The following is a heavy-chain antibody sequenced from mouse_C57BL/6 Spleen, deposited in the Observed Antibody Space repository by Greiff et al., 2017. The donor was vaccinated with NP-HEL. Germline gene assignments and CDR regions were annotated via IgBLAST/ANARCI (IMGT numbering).Heavy chain of an antibody. D-gene: IGHD2-2*01. CDR3: ARDWGDDGY. V-gene: IGHV3-6*01. CDR2: IRSDGSN. CDR1: GYSITSGYY. J-gene: IGHJ2*01. Sequence: EVQVVQSGPGLVKPSQSLSLTCPVTGYSITSGYYWNWIRQFPGNQLEWMGYIRSDGSNNYNPTLKKRISITRDTSKNQFFLKLNSVTTEDTARYYCARDWGDDGYWGQGTTLTVSS.